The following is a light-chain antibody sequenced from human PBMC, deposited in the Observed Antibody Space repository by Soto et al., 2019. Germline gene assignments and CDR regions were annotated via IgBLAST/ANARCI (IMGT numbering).Light chain of an antibody. Sequence: DIQMTKSPTPLPESLGDRVPIPCRANKGIRNYEAWYQHIPGKAPKLLLNAASTLQPGVPSRFSGSGSGTDFTLTINGLQPEDVATDSCQKYSSVPVFGPGTKVEIK. CDR3: QKYSSVPV. V-gene: IGKV1-27*01. J-gene: IGKJ3*01. CDR2: AAS. CDR1: KGIRNY.